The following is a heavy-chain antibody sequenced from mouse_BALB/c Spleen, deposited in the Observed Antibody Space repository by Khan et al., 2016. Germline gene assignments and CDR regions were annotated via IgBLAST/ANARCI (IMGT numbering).Heavy chain of an antibody. V-gene: IGHV2-6*02. Sequence: VQLQESGPGLVVPSQSLSITCTVSGFSLTSYGVHWVRQPPGKGLEWLVVIWSDGSTTYNSALKSRLSISKDNSKSQVFLKMNSLQTDDTAMYYCARRDDGGGAMDYWGQGTSVTVSS. CDR1: GFSLTSYG. CDR3: ARRDDGGGAMDY. J-gene: IGHJ4*01. CDR2: IWSDGST. D-gene: IGHD2-3*01.